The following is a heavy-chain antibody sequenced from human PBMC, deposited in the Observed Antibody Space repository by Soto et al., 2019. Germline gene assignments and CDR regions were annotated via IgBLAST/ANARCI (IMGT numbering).Heavy chain of an antibody. V-gene: IGHV4-34*02. CDR2: VNHSGGI. D-gene: IGHD3-22*01. Sequence: QVQLQQWGAGLLKPSETLSLTCVVYGGSFSGYYWSWIRQPPGKGLEWFGEVNHSGGIDYNPSLKCRVTISVDTSKNQFSLKLSSVTAADTAVYYCAGRNGYYSGIDYWGQGTLVTVSS. CDR1: GGSFSGYY. CDR3: AGRNGYYSGIDY. J-gene: IGHJ4*02.